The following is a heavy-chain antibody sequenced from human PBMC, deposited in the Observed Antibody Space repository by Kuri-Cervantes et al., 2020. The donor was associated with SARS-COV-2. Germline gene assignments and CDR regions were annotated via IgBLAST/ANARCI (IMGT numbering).Heavy chain of an antibody. CDR3: ARGGLELQPGYFRH. Sequence: GSLRLSCTVSGGSVRSGSYYWSWTRQPPGKGLEWIGYIYYSGSANYNPSLQSRVTISVDTAKNHFSLKLNSVTAADTAVYYCARGGLELQPGYFRHWGQGTLVTVSS. V-gene: IGHV4-61*01. CDR2: IYYSGSA. J-gene: IGHJ1*01. CDR1: GGSVRSGSYY. D-gene: IGHD1-7*01.